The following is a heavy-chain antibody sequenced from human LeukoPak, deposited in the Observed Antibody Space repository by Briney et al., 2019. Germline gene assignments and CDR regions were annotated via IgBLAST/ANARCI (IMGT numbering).Heavy chain of an antibody. CDR1: GYTFTGYY. Sequence: ASVKVSCKASGYTFTGYYMHWVRQAPGQGLEWMGWINPNSGGTNYAQKFQGWVTMTRDTSISTAYMELSRLRSDDTAVYYCARGGILTGYPPHFDYWGQGTLVTVSS. V-gene: IGHV1-2*04. CDR2: INPNSGGT. D-gene: IGHD3-9*01. J-gene: IGHJ4*02. CDR3: ARGGILTGYPPHFDY.